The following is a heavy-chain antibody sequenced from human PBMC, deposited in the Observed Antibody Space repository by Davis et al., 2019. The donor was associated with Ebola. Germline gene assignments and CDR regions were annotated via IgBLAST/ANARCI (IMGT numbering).Heavy chain of an antibody. V-gene: IGHV3-23*01. D-gene: IGHD3-22*01. CDR1: GFTFSSYA. CDR3: AKAGPTYYYDSSGYYYFDC. CDR2: ISGSGCST. Sequence: GESLKISCAASGFTFSSYAMSWVRQAPGNGLEWVSAISGSGCSTYYADSVKGRFTISRYNSNNTQYLQMNSLRAEGTAVYYCAKAGPTYYYDSSGYYYFDCWGQGTLVTVSS. J-gene: IGHJ4*02.